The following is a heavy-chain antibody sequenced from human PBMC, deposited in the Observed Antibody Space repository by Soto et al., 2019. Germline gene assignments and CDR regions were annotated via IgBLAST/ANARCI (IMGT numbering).Heavy chain of an antibody. D-gene: IGHD5-12*01. V-gene: IGHV4-34*01. CDR1: GGSFSGYY. CDR2: INYSEST. Sequence: SETLSLTCAVYGGSFSGYYWSWIRQPPGKGLKWIGEINYSESTNYNPSLKSRVTISVDTSKNQFSLKLSSVTAADTAVYYCAGSPVATIYGGYFDYWGQGTLVTVSS. J-gene: IGHJ4*02. CDR3: AGSPVATIYGGYFDY.